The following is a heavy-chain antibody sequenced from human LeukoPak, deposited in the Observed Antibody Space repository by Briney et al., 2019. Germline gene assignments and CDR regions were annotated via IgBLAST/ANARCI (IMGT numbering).Heavy chain of an antibody. CDR2: ITSSGTTE. J-gene: IGHJ6*04. CDR1: GFTFRSYE. Sequence: GGSLRLSCAVSGFTFRSYEMNWVRQAPGKGLEWISYITSSGTTEYYADSVKGRFTISRDNAKNSLYLQMNSLRDEDTAVYYCARDRGIVATIETYAYYGMDVWGKGTTVTASS. CDR3: ARDRGIVATIETYAYYGMDV. D-gene: IGHD5-12*01. V-gene: IGHV3-48*03.